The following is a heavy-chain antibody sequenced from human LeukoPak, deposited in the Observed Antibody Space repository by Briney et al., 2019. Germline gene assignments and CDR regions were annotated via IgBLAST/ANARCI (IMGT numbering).Heavy chain of an antibody. CDR1: GFTFSSYG. CDR3: ARMTGGLWDY. CDR2: ISGSGGTT. V-gene: IGHV3-23*01. Sequence: GGSLRLSCAASGFTFSSYGMTWVRQGPGKGLEWVAGISGSGGTTYYADSVKGRFTISRDNSKNTLHLQMNSLRAEDTAVYYCARMTGGLWDYWGQGTLVTVSS. J-gene: IGHJ4*02. D-gene: IGHD2-15*01.